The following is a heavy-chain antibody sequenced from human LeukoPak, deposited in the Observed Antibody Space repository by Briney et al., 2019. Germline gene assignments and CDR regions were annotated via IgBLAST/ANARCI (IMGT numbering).Heavy chain of an antibody. CDR3: ARHTGSGSYYELHHLDS. D-gene: IGHD3-10*01. Sequence: GESLKISCKTSGYDFTNYWIGWVRQMPGKGLEWMGIIYPADSDTRYRPSFQGQVTISADKSISTAYLQWSSLKASDTAMYFCARHTGSGSYYELHHLDSWGQGTLVTVSS. V-gene: IGHV5-51*01. CDR2: IYPADSDT. J-gene: IGHJ4*02. CDR1: GYDFTNYW.